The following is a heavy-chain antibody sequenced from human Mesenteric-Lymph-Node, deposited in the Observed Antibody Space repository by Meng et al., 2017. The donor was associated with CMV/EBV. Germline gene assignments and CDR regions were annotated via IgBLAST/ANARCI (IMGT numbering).Heavy chain of an antibody. Sequence: VYGGLFTGQYCSWSRQPRTKGLEWIGGVSGREGTNSGPSLRSRVSISVDTCKNHFSLMMTSMTAADTAVYFCACGPWNYDYWGQGTLVTVSS. J-gene: IGHJ4*02. CDR3: ACGPWNYDY. V-gene: IGHV4-34*01. CDR1: GGLFTGQY. CDR2: VSGREGT. D-gene: IGHD1-1*01.